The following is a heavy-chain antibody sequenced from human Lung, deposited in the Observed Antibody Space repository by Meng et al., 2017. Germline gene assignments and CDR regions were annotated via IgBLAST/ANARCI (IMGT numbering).Heavy chain of an antibody. CDR3: ARGRSHRSNSSLRKYYYDY. CDR1: GGSFTQYY. Sequence: QVRLQQWGEGRWKPAETRSRRCAGAGGSFTQYYWSWLRQTPTKGMEWIGEIETSRRTNYNPSLKSRVTISVQASENQVYLTVTTVTAADSGLYFCARGRSHRSNSSLRKYYYDYRGQGTLVTVSS. V-gene: IGHV4-34*01. D-gene: IGHD6-6*01. CDR2: IETSRRT. J-gene: IGHJ4*02.